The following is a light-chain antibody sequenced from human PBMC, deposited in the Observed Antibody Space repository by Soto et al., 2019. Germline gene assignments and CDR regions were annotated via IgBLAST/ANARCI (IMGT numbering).Light chain of an antibody. CDR3: GSYTTSASYV. V-gene: IGLV2-14*01. CDR2: EVT. J-gene: IGLJ1*01. CDR1: SSDVAYYNY. Sequence: QSALTQPASVSGSPGQSITISCTGTSSDVAYYNYVSWYQQHPGKAPKLMIYEVTNRPSGVSNRFSGSKSANTASLTISGLQAEDEADYYCGSYTTSASYVFGTGTKVTVL.